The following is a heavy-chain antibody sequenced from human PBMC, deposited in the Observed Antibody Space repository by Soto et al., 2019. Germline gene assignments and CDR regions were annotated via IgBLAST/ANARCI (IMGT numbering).Heavy chain of an antibody. CDR2: IIPILGIA. CDR3: STAAAAAAPFDP. Sequence: QVQLVQSGAEVKKPGSSVKVSCKASGGTFNNYTISWVRQAPGQGLEWMGRIIPILGIANYAQKFQGRVTITADKSTSTAYMELSSLRSEDTAVYYCSTAAAAAAPFDPWGQGTLVTVSS. CDR1: GGTFNNYT. J-gene: IGHJ5*02. V-gene: IGHV1-69*02. D-gene: IGHD6-13*01.